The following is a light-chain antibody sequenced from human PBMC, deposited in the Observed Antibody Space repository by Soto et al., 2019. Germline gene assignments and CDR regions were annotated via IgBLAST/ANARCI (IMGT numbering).Light chain of an antibody. Sequence: DTQMSQSPSTLSASVGDRVTITCRASQSLRSVLAWYQQKPGKAPKLLIYKASSLESGVPSRFSGSGSGTEFTLTISSLPPDDFATYDCQQYNSYPVTFGQGTKLEIK. CDR2: KAS. J-gene: IGKJ2*01. V-gene: IGKV1-5*03. CDR3: QQYNSYPVT. CDR1: QSLRSV.